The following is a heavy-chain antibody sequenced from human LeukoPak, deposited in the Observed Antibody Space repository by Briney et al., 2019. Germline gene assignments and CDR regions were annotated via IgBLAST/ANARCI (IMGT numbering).Heavy chain of an antibody. J-gene: IGHJ5*02. CDR2: ISSSSSTI. CDR3: ARPRVGATGWFDP. CDR1: GFSFSSYS. Sequence: HPGGSLRLSCAASGFSFSSYSMNWVRQAPGKGLEWVSYISSSSSTIYYADSVKDRFTISRGNAKNSLYLQMHSLRAEDTAVYYCARPRVGATGWFDPWGQGTLVTVSS. D-gene: IGHD1-26*01. V-gene: IGHV3-48*01.